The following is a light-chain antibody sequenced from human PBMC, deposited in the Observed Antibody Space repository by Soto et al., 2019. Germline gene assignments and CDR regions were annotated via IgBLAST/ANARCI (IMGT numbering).Light chain of an antibody. V-gene: IGLV2-14*01. J-gene: IGLJ1*01. CDR3: SSYTRSSPYL. CDR2: EVS. CDR1: SSDVGGYNY. Sequence: QSVLTQPASVSGSPGRSITISGTGTSSDVGGYNYVSWYQQHPGKAPKPMIYEVSNRPSGVSNRFSGSKSGNTASLTISGLQADDEADYYCSSYTRSSPYLFGISTKVTV.